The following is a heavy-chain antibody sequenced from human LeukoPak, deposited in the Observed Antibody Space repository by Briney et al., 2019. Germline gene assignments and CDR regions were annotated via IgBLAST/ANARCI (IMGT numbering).Heavy chain of an antibody. CDR3: AKDLTYGGLLDC. J-gene: IGHJ4*02. D-gene: IGHD5-12*01. CDR1: GFIFDNYA. CDR2: ISWNSGTI. V-gene: IGHV3-9*01. Sequence: GGSLRLSCAASGFIFDNYAMHWVRQAPGKGLEWVSGISWNSGTIGYADSVKGRFTISRDNAKNSLYLQMNSLRAEDTALYYCAKDLTYGGLLDCWGQGTLVTVSS.